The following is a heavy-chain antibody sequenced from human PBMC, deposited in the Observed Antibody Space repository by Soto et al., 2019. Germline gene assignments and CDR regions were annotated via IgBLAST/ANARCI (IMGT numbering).Heavy chain of an antibody. V-gene: IGHV4-31*03. CDR3: ARGRMVRGVIYYSGMDV. CDR1: GGSISSDGNY. D-gene: IGHD3-10*01. CDR2: IYYSGST. Sequence: QVQLQESGPGLVKSSQTLSLTCTVSGGSISSDGNYWSWIRQHPGKGLEGIGYIYYSGSTYYNPSLKSRVTISVDTSKNQFSLKLNSVTAADTAVYYCARGRMVRGVIYYSGMDVWGQGTTVTVSS. J-gene: IGHJ6*02.